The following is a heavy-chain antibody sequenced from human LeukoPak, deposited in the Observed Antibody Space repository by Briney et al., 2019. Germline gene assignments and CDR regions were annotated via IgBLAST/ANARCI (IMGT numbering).Heavy chain of an antibody. CDR2: ISGSGGST. CDR1: GFTFSSYA. J-gene: IGHJ4*02. CDR3: AKPSSRQWVVRVLFDY. Sequence: GASLRLSCAASGFTFSSYAMSWVRQAPGKGLEWVSAISGSGGSTYYADSVKGRFTISRENSKNTLYLHMNSLRAEDTAVYSCAKPSSRQWVVRVLFDYWGQGTLVTVSS. D-gene: IGHD6-19*01. V-gene: IGHV3-23*01.